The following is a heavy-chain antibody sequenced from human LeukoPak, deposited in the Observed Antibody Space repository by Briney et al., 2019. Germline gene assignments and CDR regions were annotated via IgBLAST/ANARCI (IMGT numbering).Heavy chain of an antibody. CDR2: ISAYNGNT. J-gene: IGHJ4*02. CDR1: GYTFTSYG. CDR3: VRAPMVRGLIATTYYFDY. Sequence: GASVKVSCKASGYTFTSYGISWVRQAPGQGLEWMGWISAYNGNTNYAQKLQGRVTMTTDTSTSTAYMELSSLRSEDTAVYYCVRAPMVRGLIATTYYFDYWGQGTLVTVSS. D-gene: IGHD3-10*01. V-gene: IGHV1-18*01.